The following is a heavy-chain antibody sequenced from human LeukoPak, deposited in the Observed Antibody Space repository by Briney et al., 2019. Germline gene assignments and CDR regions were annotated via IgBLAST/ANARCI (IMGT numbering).Heavy chain of an antibody. V-gene: IGHV4-34*01. D-gene: IGHD6-13*01. CDR3: ARIYSRWYFDY. CDR1: GGSFSGYY. J-gene: IGHJ4*02. Sequence: SESLSLTCAVYGGSFSGYYWSWIRQPPGKGLEWIGEINHSGSTNYNPSLKSRVTISVDTSKNQFSLKLSSVTAADTAVYYCARIYSRWYFDYWGQGTLVTVSS. CDR2: INHSGST.